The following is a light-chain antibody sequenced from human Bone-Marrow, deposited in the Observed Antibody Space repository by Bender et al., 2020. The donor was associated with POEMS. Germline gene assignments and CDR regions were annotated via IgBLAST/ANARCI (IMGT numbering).Light chain of an antibody. CDR1: SSNIGNHG. V-gene: IGLV1-36*01. Sequence: QSVVTQPPSLSEAPRQRVTISCSGSSSNIGNHGVNWYQQLPGEAPKLLIYYDDLLTPGVSDRFSASKSGTSASLAISELQSEDEALYYCSAWDDSLSGPLFGGGTKLTVL. CDR3: SAWDDSLSGPL. CDR2: YDD. J-gene: IGLJ3*02.